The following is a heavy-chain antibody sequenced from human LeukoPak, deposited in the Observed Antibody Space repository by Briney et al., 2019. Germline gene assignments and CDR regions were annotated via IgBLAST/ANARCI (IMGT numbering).Heavy chain of an antibody. D-gene: IGHD3-3*01. V-gene: IGHV1-18*01. Sequence: ASVKVSCKASGYTFTSYGISWVRQAPGQGLEWMGWISAYNGNTNYAQKLQGRVTMTTDTSTSTAYMELRSLRSDDTAVYYCARVDGITIFGVVISPLFDYWGQGTLVTVSS. CDR3: ARVDGITIFGVVISPLFDY. J-gene: IGHJ4*02. CDR1: GYTFTSYG. CDR2: ISAYNGNT.